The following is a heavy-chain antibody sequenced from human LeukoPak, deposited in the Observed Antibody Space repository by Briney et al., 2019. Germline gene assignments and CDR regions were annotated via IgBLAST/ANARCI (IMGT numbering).Heavy chain of an antibody. D-gene: IGHD6-19*01. J-gene: IGHJ1*01. CDR3: AKEQVYDSSGNFQH. CDR2: IRYDGSNK. Sequence: GGSLRLSCAASGFTFSSYGMHWVRQAPGKGLEWVAFIRYDGSNKYYADSVKGRFTISRDNSKNTLYLQMNSLRAEDTAIYYCAKEQVYDSSGNFQHWGQGTLVTVSS. CDR1: GFTFSSYG. V-gene: IGHV3-30*02.